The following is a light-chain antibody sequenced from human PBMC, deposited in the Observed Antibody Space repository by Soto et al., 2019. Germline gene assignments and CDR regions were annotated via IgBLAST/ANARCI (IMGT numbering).Light chain of an antibody. Sequence: QSALTQPASVSGSPGQAIAISCTGTSSDVGGYDYVSWYQQHPDKAPKLMIYEVTKRPSGVSNRFSGSKSGNTASLTISWLQPEDEADYYCSSHTSGNTRVFGSGTKVTVL. CDR1: SSDVGGYDY. CDR2: EVT. V-gene: IGLV2-14*01. J-gene: IGLJ1*01. CDR3: SSHTSGNTRV.